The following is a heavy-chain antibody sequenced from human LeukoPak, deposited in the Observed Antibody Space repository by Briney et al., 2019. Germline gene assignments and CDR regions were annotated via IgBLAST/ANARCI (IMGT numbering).Heavy chain of an antibody. Sequence: KPSETLSLTWTVSSGSISTYYWSWIRQPPGKGLEWIGYIYTSGSTNYNPSLKSRVTISIDTSKNQFSLKLSSVTAADTAVYYCARHEAGAVAWCFDLCGRGTLVTVSS. CDR1: SGSISTYY. D-gene: IGHD6-19*01. V-gene: IGHV4-4*09. CDR3: ARHEAGAVAWCFDL. CDR2: IYTSGST. J-gene: IGHJ2*01.